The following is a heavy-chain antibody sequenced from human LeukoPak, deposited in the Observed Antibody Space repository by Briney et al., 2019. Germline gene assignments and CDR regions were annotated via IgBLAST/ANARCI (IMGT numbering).Heavy chain of an antibody. CDR3: AKGSFEVPTSCMDV. V-gene: IGHV3-9*01. Sequence: LSGGSLRLSCAASGFTFDDYAMHWVRQAPGKGLEWVSGISWNSGSIGYADSVKGRFTISRDNAKNSLYLQMNSLRAEDTALYYCAKGSFEVPTSCMDVWGQGTTVTVSS. D-gene: IGHD2-2*01. CDR1: GFTFDDYA. J-gene: IGHJ6*02. CDR2: ISWNSGSI.